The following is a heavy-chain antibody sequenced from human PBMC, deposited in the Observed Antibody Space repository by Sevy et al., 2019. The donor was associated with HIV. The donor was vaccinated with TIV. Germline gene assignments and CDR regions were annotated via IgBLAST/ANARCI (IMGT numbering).Heavy chain of an antibody. CDR1: GGSVSSGSYY. V-gene: IGHV4-61*01. D-gene: IGHD3-10*01. CDR2: IYYSGST. CDR3: SRVSWYHYGSGSYYNFDY. J-gene: IGHJ4*02. Sequence: SETLSLTCTVSGGSVSSGSYYWSWIRQPPGKGLEWIGYIYYSGSTNYNPSLKSRVTISVDTSKSQFSLKLGSVTAADTAVHYCSRVSWYHYGSGSYYNFDYWGQGTLVTVSS.